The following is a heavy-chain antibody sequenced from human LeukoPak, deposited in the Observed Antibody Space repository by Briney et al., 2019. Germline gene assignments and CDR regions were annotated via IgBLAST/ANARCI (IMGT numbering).Heavy chain of an antibody. V-gene: IGHV4-39*01. Sequence: SETLSLTCTVSGGSISSSSYYWGWIRQPPGKGLEWIGSIYYSGSTYYNPSLKSRVTISVDTSKNQFSLKLSSVTAADTAVYYCARATLRYFDWLADYWGQGTLVTVSS. CDR3: ARATLRYFDWLADY. D-gene: IGHD3-9*01. CDR2: IYYSGST. J-gene: IGHJ4*02. CDR1: GGSISSSSYY.